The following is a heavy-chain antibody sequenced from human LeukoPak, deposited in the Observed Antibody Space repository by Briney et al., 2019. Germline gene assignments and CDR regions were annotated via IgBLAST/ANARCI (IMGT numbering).Heavy chain of an antibody. CDR2: INPSGGST. CDR3: ARATGYSGSYYGWFDP. Sequence: ASVKVSCKASGYTFTSYYMHWVRQAPGQGLEWMGIINPSGGSTSYAQKFQGRVTMTRDTSMSTVYMELSSLRSEDTAVYYCARATGYSGSYYGWFDPWGQGTLVTVSS. D-gene: IGHD1-26*01. J-gene: IGHJ5*02. V-gene: IGHV1-46*01. CDR1: GYTFTSYY.